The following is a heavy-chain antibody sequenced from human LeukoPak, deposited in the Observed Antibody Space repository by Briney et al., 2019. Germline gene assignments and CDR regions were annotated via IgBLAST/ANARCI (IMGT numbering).Heavy chain of an antibody. Sequence: SETLSLTCTVSGGSFSSSSYYWAWIRQPPGKGLEWIGSIYYSGSTYHNPSLKSRVTISVDTSKNQFSLRLSSVTASDTAVYYCARLTSPPVDAFDIWGQGTMVTVSS. CDR2: IYYSGST. J-gene: IGHJ3*02. CDR3: ARLTSPPVDAFDI. V-gene: IGHV4-39*01. CDR1: GGSFSSSSYY.